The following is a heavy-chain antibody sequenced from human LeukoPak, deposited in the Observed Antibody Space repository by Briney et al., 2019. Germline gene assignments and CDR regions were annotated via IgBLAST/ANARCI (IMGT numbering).Heavy chain of an antibody. CDR3: ARNNYYDSSGSLDY. D-gene: IGHD3-22*01. J-gene: IGHJ4*02. Sequence: GGSLRLSCAASGFTVSSNYMSWVRQAPGKGLEWVSVIYSGGSTYYADSVKGRFTISRDNPKNTLYLQMNSLRAEDAAVYYCARNNYYDSSGSLDYWGQGTLVTVSS. CDR1: GFTVSSNY. CDR2: IYSGGST. V-gene: IGHV3-53*01.